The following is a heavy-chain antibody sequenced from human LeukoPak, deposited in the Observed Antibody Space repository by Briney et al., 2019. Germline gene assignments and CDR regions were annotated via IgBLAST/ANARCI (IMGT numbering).Heavy chain of an antibody. CDR1: GGSFSGYY. J-gene: IGHJ5*02. V-gene: IGHV4-34*01. Sequence: SQTLSLTCAVYGGSFSGYYWSWIRQPPGKGLEWIGEINHSGTTSYNPSLKSRLTISVDPSKNQFSVRLNSVTAADTAVYYCARKEGGQLVNTRRWFDPWGQGTLVTVSS. D-gene: IGHD6-13*01. CDR3: ARKEGGQLVNTRRWFDP. CDR2: INHSGTT.